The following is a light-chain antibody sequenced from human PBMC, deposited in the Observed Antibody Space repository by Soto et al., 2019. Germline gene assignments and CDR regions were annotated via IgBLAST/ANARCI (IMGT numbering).Light chain of an antibody. CDR1: NIGSKS. CDR3: QVWESSGDQVV. J-gene: IGLJ2*01. CDR2: DDS. V-gene: IGLV3-21*02. Sequence: SYELTQTYSVSVAPGQTAKITCGGNNIGSKSVHWYQQKAGQAPVLVVHDDSDRPSGIPERFSGSNSANTATLTISRVEAGDEADYYCQVWESSGDQVVFAGGTKLTVL.